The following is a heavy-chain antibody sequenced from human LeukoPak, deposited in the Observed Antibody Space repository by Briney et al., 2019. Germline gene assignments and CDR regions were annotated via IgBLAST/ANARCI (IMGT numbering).Heavy chain of an antibody. CDR1: GFTFSDYY. CDR2: ISSSGSTI. D-gene: IGHD3-10*01. J-gene: IGHJ4*02. Sequence: GGSLRLSCAASGFTFSDYYMSWIRQAPGKGLEWVSYISSSGSTIYYADSVKGRFTISRDNAKNSLYLQMNSLRAEDTAVYYCAREERITMARGGQFDYWGQGTLVTVSS. CDR3: AREERITMARGGQFDY. V-gene: IGHV3-11*01.